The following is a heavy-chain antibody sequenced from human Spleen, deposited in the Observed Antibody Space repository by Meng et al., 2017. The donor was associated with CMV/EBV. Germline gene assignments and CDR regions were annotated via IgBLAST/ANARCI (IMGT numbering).Heavy chain of an antibody. Sequence: GGSLRLSCAASGFTFSSYWMHWVRQAPGKGLEWVSVIYSGGSTYYADSVKGRFTISRDNSKNTLYLQMNSLRAEDTAVYYCARVALRGTYYYYYGMDVWGQGTTVTVSS. D-gene: IGHD3-16*01. CDR3: ARVALRGTYYYYYGMDV. CDR1: GFTFSSYW. J-gene: IGHJ6*02. CDR2: IYSGGST. V-gene: IGHV3-66*02.